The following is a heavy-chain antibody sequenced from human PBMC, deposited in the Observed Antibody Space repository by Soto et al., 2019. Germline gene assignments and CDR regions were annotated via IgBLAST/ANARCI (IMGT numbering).Heavy chain of an antibody. CDR1: GFSLSNARMG. Sequence: QVTLKESGPVLVKPTETLTLTCTVSGFSLSNARMGVSWIRQPPGKALEWLAHIFSNDEKSYSTSLKSRLTISKDTSKSQVVLTMTNMDPVDTATYYCARILFRTTMVRGVIVRYYYGMDVWGQGTTVTVSS. CDR3: ARILFRTTMVRGVIVRYYYGMDV. D-gene: IGHD3-10*01. J-gene: IGHJ6*02. CDR2: IFSNDEK. V-gene: IGHV2-26*01.